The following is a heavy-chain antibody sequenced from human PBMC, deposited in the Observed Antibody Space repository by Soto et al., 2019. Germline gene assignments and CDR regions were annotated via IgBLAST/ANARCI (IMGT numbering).Heavy chain of an antibody. CDR2: IIPILGIA. Sequence: QVQLVQSGAEVKKPGSSVKVSCKASGGTFSSYTISWVRQAPGQGLEWMGRIIPILGIANYAQKFQGRVTIPADKSTSTAYMELSSLRSEDTAVYYCARVRSHYDHSDYWGQGTLVTVSS. CDR1: GGTFSSYT. D-gene: IGHD3-22*01. CDR3: ARVRSHYDHSDY. V-gene: IGHV1-69*02. J-gene: IGHJ4*02.